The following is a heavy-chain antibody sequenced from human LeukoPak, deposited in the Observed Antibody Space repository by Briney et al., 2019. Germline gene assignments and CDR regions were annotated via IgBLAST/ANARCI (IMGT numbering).Heavy chain of an antibody. CDR3: ATAGSSGYYPDY. CDR1: GYTLTELS. V-gene: IGHV1-24*01. D-gene: IGHD3-22*01. J-gene: IGHJ4*02. Sequence: GPSVKVSCKVSGYTLTELSMHWVRQAPVKGLEWMGGFDPEDGETIYAQKFQGRVTMTEDTSTDTAYMELSSLRSEDTAVYYCATAGSSGYYPDYWGQGTLVTVSS. CDR2: FDPEDGET.